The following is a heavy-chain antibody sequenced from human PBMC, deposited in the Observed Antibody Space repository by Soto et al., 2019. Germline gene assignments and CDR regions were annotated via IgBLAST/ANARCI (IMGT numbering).Heavy chain of an antibody. Sequence: GGSLRLSCSASGFIFSESTIYWVRQVPGKGLEAISAVSTSGRSTYYDDSVKDRFTISRDNSKNTLFLQMGSLRPEDTAIYYCVKQAHGLDGVAFDYWGQETQVTVSS. CDR3: VKQAHGLDGVAFDY. CDR1: GFIFSEST. J-gene: IGHJ4*02. CDR2: VSTSGRST. D-gene: IGHD2-15*01. V-gene: IGHV3-64D*06.